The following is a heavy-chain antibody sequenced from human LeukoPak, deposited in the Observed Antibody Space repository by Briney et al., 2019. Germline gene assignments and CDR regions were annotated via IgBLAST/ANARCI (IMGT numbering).Heavy chain of an antibody. V-gene: IGHV3-9*01. D-gene: IGHD2/OR15-2a*01. Sequence: GRSLRLSCAASGFTFDDYAMHWVRQAPGKGLEWVSGITWNRDDIGYGDSVKGRFTISGDNVKNVLYLQMNSLTAEDTAVYYCTRGFNNAFDICGQGTMVTVSS. CDR3: TRGFNNAFDI. CDR1: GFTFDDYA. J-gene: IGHJ3*02. CDR2: ITWNRDDI.